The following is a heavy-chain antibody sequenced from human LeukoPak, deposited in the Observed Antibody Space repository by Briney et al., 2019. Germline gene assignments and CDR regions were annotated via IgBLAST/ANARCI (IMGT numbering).Heavy chain of an antibody. CDR2: IYTSGST. Sequence: PSHTLSLTCTVSGGSISSYYWSWIRQPAGKGLDSIGRIYTSGSTNYNPSLKSRVTMSVDTSKNQFSLKLSSVTAADTAVYYCARGTLDDILTGHDSNAFDIWGQGTMVTVSS. CDR1: GGSISSYY. V-gene: IGHV4-4*07. D-gene: IGHD3-9*01. CDR3: ARGTLDDILTGHDSNAFDI. J-gene: IGHJ3*02.